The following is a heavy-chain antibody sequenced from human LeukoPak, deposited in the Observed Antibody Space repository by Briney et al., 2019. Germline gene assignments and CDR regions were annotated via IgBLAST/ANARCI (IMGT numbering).Heavy chain of an antibody. Sequence: PSETLSLTCTVSGGSISSCSYYWGWIRQPPGKGLEWIGSIYYSGRTYYNPSLKSRVTISVDTSKNQFYLKLSSVTAADTAVYYCARRESGSYYDAFDIWGQGRMVTVSS. V-gene: IGHV4-39*01. CDR1: GGSISSCSYY. CDR2: IYYSGRT. J-gene: IGHJ3*02. CDR3: ARRESGSYYDAFDI. D-gene: IGHD1-26*01.